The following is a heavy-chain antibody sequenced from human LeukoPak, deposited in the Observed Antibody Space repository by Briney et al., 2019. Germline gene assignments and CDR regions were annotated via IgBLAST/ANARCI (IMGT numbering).Heavy chain of an antibody. CDR2: INSDGSST. CDR1: GFTVSSNY. CDR3: ARVSTYSAIDY. J-gene: IGHJ4*02. D-gene: IGHD1-26*01. Sequence: GGSLRLSCAASGFTVSSNYMSWVRQAPGKGLVWVSRINSDGSSTSYADSVKGRFTTSRDNAKNTLYLQMNSLRAEDTAVYYCARVSTYSAIDYWGQGTLVTVSS. V-gene: IGHV3-74*01.